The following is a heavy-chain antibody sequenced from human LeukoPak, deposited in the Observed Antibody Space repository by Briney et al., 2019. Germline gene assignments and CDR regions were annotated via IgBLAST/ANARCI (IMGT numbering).Heavy chain of an antibody. CDR3: AGGDYGDYNNLDY. D-gene: IGHD4-17*01. Sequence: ASVKVSCKASGYTFTSYGISWVRQAPGQGLEWMGWISAYNGNTNYAQKFQGRVTITADESTSTAYMELSSLRSEDTAVYYCAGGDYGDYNNLDYWGQGTLVTVSS. CDR1: GYTFTSYG. V-gene: IGHV1-18*01. CDR2: ISAYNGNT. J-gene: IGHJ4*02.